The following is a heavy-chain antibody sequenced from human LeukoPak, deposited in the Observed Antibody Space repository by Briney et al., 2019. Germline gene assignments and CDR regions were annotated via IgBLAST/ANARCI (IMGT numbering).Heavy chain of an antibody. J-gene: IGHJ2*01. CDR2: MNPNSGNT. D-gene: IGHD1-26*01. CDR1: GYTFTSYD. CDR3: ARGAPDSKWGYFDL. Sequence: ASVKVSCKASGYTFTSYDIHWVRQAPGQGLEWMGWMNPNSGNTGYAQKFQGRVTMTRNTSISTAYMELSSLRSEDTAVYYCARGAPDSKWGYFDLWGGATQVTVPS. V-gene: IGHV1-8*01.